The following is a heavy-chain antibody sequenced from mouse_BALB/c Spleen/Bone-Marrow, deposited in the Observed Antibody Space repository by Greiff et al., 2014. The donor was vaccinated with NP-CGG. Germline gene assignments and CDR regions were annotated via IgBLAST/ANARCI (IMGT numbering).Heavy chain of an antibody. D-gene: IGHD1-1*01. V-gene: IGHV14-3*02. J-gene: IGHJ4*01. Sequence: VQLKDSGAELVKPGASVKLSYTASGFNSKDTYIHWVKQRPEQGLEWIGRIDPANGNTKYDPKFQGKATITADTSSNTAYLQLSSLTSEDTAVYYCARSYVYAMDYWGQGTSVTVSS. CDR3: ARSYVYAMDY. CDR2: IDPANGNT. CDR1: GFNSKDTY.